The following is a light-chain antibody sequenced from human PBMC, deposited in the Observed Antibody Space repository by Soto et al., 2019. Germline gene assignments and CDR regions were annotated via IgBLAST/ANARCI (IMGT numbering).Light chain of an antibody. CDR3: QQYGNSPS. J-gene: IGKJ2*01. Sequence: VLTQSPGTLSLSPGDRATVSCRASQRVSGSSVAWYQQKNGQAPRLLFYGASTRGTGVLYRFIGNGSVVDFTLISRRLEPEDFTVYHWQQYGNSPSFGQGTKLEI. CDR2: GAS. CDR1: QRVSGSS. V-gene: IGKV3-20*01.